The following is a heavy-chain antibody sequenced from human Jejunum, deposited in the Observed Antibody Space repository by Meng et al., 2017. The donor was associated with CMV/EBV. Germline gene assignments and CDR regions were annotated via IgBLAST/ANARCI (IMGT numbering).Heavy chain of an antibody. CDR3: YGSGV. J-gene: IGHJ6*02. CDR2: ISTDESTI. D-gene: IGHD3-10*01. Sequence: SLKISCAASGFRFSTHWMSWVRQAPGKGLVWVSRISTDESTITYADSVKGRFTISRDNAKSTLYLQMNSLRAEDTAVYYCYGSGVWGQGTTVTVSS. V-gene: IGHV3-74*03. CDR1: GFRFSTHW.